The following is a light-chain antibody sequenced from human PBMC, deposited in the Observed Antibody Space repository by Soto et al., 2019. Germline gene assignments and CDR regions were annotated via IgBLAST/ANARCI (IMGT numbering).Light chain of an antibody. CDR3: SSYAGSNNLYV. V-gene: IGLV2-8*01. CDR1: SSDVGGYNY. J-gene: IGLJ1*01. CDR2: EVN. Sequence: QSFLTQPPSASGSPGQSVTISCAGTSSDVGGYNYVSWYQQHPGKAPKLMIYEVNKRPSGVPDRFSGSKSGNTASLTVSGLQAEDEADYYCSSYAGSNNLYVFGTGTKVTVL.